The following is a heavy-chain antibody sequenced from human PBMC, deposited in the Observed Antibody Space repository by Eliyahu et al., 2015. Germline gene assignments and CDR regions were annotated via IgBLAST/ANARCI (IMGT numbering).Heavy chain of an antibody. CDR3: AKGRERGIAAADLGY. J-gene: IGHJ4*02. D-gene: IGHD6-13*01. V-gene: IGHV3-23*01. CDR1: GFTFRSYA. CDR2: ISGSGGST. Sequence: EVQLLESGGGLVQPGGSLRLSCAASGFTFRSYAMXWVRQAPGKGLEGVSAISGSGGSTYYADSVKGRFTISRDNSKNTLYLQMNSLRAEDTAVYYCAKGRERGIAAADLGYWGQGTLVTVSS.